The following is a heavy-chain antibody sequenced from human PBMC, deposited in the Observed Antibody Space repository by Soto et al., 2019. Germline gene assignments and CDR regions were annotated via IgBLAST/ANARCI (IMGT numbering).Heavy chain of an antibody. CDR3: ARDYDFLSGQREYAFDI. D-gene: IGHD3-3*01. J-gene: IGHJ3*02. Sequence: PGGSLRLSCSASGFTFSRYGMHWVRQAPGKGLEWVALIWFDGRNKYYVDSVKGRFTISRDNSKNTLYLQVNSLRAEDTAVYYCARDYDFLSGQREYAFDIWCQGTIVTVSS. CDR2: IWFDGRNK. CDR1: GFTFSRYG. V-gene: IGHV3-33*01.